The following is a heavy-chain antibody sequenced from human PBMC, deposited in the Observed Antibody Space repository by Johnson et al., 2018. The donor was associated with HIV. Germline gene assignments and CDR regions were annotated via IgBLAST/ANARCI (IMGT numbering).Heavy chain of an antibody. D-gene: IGHD6-13*01. CDR3: AKIYLGQQLRDPFDF. Sequence: VQLVESGGGLVQPGGSLRLSCAASGFTFSSYDMHWVRQTTGKGLESVSGIGTAGDTYYADSVKGRFTISRDNSKSTLYLQMSSLRVEDTAVYYCAKIYLGQQLRDPFDFWGQGTLVTVSS. CDR2: IGTAGDT. CDR1: GFTFSSYD. V-gene: IGHV3-13*01. J-gene: IGHJ3*01.